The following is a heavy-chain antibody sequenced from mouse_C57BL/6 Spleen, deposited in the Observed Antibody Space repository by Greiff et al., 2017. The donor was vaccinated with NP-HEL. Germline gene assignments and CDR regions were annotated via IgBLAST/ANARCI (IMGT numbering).Heavy chain of an antibody. D-gene: IGHD3-2*02. CDR3: ARGTAQATGY. Sequence: DVQLQESGPGLVKPSQSLSLTCSVTGYSITSGYYWNWIRQFPGNKLEWMGYISYDGSNNYNPSLKNRISITRDTSKNQFFLKLNSVTTEDTATYYCARGTAQATGYWGQGTTLTVSS. J-gene: IGHJ2*01. CDR1: GYSITSGYY. V-gene: IGHV3-6*01. CDR2: ISYDGSN.